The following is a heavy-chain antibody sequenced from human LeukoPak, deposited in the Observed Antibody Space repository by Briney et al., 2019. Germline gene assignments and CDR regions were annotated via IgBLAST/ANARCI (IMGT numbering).Heavy chain of an antibody. D-gene: IGHD3-10*01. CDR1: GGTFNSYA. V-gene: IGHV1-69*05. Sequence: SVKVSCKASGGTFNSYAISWVRQAPGQGLEWMGGIIPIFGTANYAQKFQGRVTITTDESTSTAYMELSSLRSEDTAVYYCARARLLLGSFGTEFDPWGQGTLVTVSS. CDR3: ARARLLLGSFGTEFDP. J-gene: IGHJ5*02. CDR2: IIPIFGTA.